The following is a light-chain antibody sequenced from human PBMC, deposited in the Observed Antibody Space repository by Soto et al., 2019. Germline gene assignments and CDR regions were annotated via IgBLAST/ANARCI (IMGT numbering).Light chain of an antibody. CDR1: QSLAYSDGNTY. Sequence: DVVMTQSPLSLPVTLGQPASISCRSSQSLAYSDGNTYLNWFQQRPGQSPRRLIYKVSNRDSGVPDRFSGSGSGTEFTLKISRVEAEDVGVYSCMQGTHWPPYTFGQGTKLEIK. J-gene: IGKJ2*01. CDR3: MQGTHWPPYT. CDR2: KVS. V-gene: IGKV2-30*01.